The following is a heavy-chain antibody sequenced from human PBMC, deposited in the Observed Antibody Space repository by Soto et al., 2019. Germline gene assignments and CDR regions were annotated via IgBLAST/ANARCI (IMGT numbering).Heavy chain of an antibody. Sequence: ASVKVSCKASGDTFKNCVISWVRQAPGQGLEWMGGIIPLFGTTDFAQRFQGRLTITTDESTTTAYMELSRLRSEDTATYYCAAELGFGKLSVVWGQGTTVTVSS. CDR2: IIPLFGTT. D-gene: IGHD3-10*01. CDR3: AAELGFGKLSVV. J-gene: IGHJ6*02. V-gene: IGHV1-69*05. CDR1: GDTFKNCV.